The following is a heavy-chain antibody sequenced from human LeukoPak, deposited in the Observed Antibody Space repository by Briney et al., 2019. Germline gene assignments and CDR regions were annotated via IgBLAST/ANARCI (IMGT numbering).Heavy chain of an antibody. D-gene: IGHD2-2*02. V-gene: IGHV3-66*02. CDR2: IYSGGDT. J-gene: IGHJ3*01. Sequence: GGSLRLSCAASGFTFSSYSMSWVRQAPGKGLEWVSLIYSGGDTYYADSVKGRFTISRDNSKNTLYLQMNNLRADDTAVYYCATRYCSGTSCYRGAFDVWGQGTMVTVSS. CDR1: GFTFSSYS. CDR3: ATRYCSGTSCYRGAFDV.